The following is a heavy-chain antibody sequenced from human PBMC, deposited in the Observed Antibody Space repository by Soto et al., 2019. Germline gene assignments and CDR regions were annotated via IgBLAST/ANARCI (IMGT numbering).Heavy chain of an antibody. CDR2: ISYDGSNK. CDR1: GFTFSSYA. J-gene: IGHJ4*02. CDR3: AREAIVGATGGFDY. V-gene: IGHV3-30-3*01. Sequence: QVQLVESGGGVVQPGRSLRLSCAASGFTFSSYAMHWVRQAPGKGLEWVAVISYDGSNKYYADSVKGRFTISRDNSKNTLYLQMNSLRAEDTAVYYCAREAIVGATGGFDYWGQGTLVTVSS. D-gene: IGHD1-26*01.